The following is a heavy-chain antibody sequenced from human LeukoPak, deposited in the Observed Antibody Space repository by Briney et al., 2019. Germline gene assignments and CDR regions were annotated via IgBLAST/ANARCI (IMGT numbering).Heavy chain of an antibody. V-gene: IGHV1-69*04. CDR2: IIPMLDIA. CDR3: ARGIRRLTVTIFGVALFY. Sequence: SVKVSCKASGGTDSNYDINWVRQAPGQGLEWMGRIIPMLDIANYAQKSQGRVTISADKSTSTAYMELSGLRSEDTAVYYCARGIRRLTVTIFGVALFYWGQGTLVTVSS. J-gene: IGHJ4*02. D-gene: IGHD3-3*01. CDR1: GGTDSNYD.